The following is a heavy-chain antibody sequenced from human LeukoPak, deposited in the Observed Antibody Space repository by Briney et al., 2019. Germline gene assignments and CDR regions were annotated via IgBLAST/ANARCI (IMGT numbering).Heavy chain of an antibody. CDR1: GFTFSSYW. CDR3: ARALAVTGTGGFDP. Sequence: PGGSLRLSCAASGFTFSSYWMYWVRQAPGKGPVWVSRINTDGSSTSYADSVKGRFTISRDNAKNTLYLQMNSLRAEDTAVYYCARALAVTGTGGFDPWGQGTLVTVSS. CDR2: INTDGSST. J-gene: IGHJ5*02. D-gene: IGHD6-19*01. V-gene: IGHV3-74*01.